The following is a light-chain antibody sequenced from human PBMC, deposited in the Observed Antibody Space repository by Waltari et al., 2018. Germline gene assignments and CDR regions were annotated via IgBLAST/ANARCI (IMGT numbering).Light chain of an antibody. CDR1: QNINKW. Sequence: DIQMTQSPSTLSASVGDRVTVTCRASQNINKWLAWYQQKPGKSPNLRIYDASPLQSGVPSRFSGSGFGTEFTLAISSLQPEDFATYFCQHYNTYPPTFGQGTRVELK. J-gene: IGKJ1*01. CDR3: QHYNTYPPT. V-gene: IGKV1-5*01. CDR2: DAS.